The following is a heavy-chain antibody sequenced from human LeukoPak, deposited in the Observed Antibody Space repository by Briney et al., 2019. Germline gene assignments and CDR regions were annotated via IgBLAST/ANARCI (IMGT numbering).Heavy chain of an antibody. CDR2: VFTRGTT. J-gene: IGHJ4*02. CDR3: ARSSLAVYFDY. V-gene: IGHV4-59*10. D-gene: IGHD6-19*01. CDR1: GGSFSGYY. Sequence: SETLSLTCAVYGGSFSGYYWSWIRQPAGKSLEWLGHVFTRGTTNYNASLEGRLTISLDTARNQFSLYLSSVTAADTAMYFCARSSLAVYFDYWGQGTLVTASS.